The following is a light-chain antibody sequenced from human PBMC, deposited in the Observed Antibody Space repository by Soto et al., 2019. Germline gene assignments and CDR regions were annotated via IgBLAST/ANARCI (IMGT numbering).Light chain of an antibody. J-gene: IGLJ2*01. CDR3: SSYTRTNTLV. CDR1: SSDVGDYHY. V-gene: IGLV2-14*01. CDR2: GVS. Sequence: QSALTQPASVSGSPGQSITISCTGTSSDVGDYHYVSWYQQHPAKAPKLIIYGVSNWPSGISNRFSGSKSANTASLTISGLQAEDEADYYCSSYTRTNTLVFGGGTKLTVL.